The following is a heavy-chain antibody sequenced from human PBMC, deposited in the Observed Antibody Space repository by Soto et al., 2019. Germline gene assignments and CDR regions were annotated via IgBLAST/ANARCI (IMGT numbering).Heavy chain of an antibody. D-gene: IGHD6-13*01. CDR3: ARVLTAAAGIDY. Sequence: ASVKVSCKASGYTFTSYGISWVRQATGQGLEWMGWMNPNSGNTGYAQKFQGRVTMTRNTSISTAYMELSSLRSEDTAVYYCARVLTAAAGIDYWGQGTLVTVSS. V-gene: IGHV1-8*02. CDR1: GYTFTSYG. J-gene: IGHJ4*02. CDR2: MNPNSGNT.